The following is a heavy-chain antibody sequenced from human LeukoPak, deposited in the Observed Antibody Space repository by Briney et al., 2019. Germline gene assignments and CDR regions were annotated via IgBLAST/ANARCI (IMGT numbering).Heavy chain of an antibody. CDR2: INPNSGGT. D-gene: IGHD6-19*01. CDR1: GYTFTGYY. J-gene: IGHJ5*02. CDR3: ARGESSGWQRYNWFDP. V-gene: IGHV1-2*02. Sequence: GASVKVSCKASGYTFTGYYMHWVRQAPGQGLEWMGWINPNSGGTNYAQKFQGRVTMTRDTSISTAYMELSRLRSDDTAVYYCARGESSGWQRYNWFDPWGQGTLVTVSS.